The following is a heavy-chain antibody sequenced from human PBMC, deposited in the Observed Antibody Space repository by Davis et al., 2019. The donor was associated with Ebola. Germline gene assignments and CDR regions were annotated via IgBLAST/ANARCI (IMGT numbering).Heavy chain of an antibody. CDR1: GGTFSSYA. J-gene: IGHJ4*02. D-gene: IGHD6-13*01. Sequence: ASVKVSCKASGGTFSSYAISWVRQAPGQGLEWMGIINPSGGSTSYAQKFQGRVIMTRDTSTSTVYMELSSLRSEDTAVYYCARDVVAVDSSSWYLGGFDYWGQGTLVTVSS. V-gene: IGHV1-46*01. CDR2: INPSGGST. CDR3: ARDVVAVDSSSWYLGGFDY.